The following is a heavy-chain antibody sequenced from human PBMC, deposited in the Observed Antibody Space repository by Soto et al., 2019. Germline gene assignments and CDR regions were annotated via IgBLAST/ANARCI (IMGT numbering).Heavy chain of an antibody. J-gene: IGHJ4*02. V-gene: IGHV4-59*01. CDR1: GDSITSYY. CDR3: IKGAGRDGRAI. CDR2: IYYSGDT. Sequence: SETLSLTCAVSGDSITSYYWSWVRQPPGKGLEWLAYIYYSGDTNSNPALKSRVTISLDTSKNQFSLKLSSVTAADTSIYYCIKGAGRDGRAIWGQGTLVTVSS.